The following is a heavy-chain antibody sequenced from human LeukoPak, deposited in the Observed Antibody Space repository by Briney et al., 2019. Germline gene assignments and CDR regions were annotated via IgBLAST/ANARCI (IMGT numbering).Heavy chain of an antibody. CDR2: IYYSGNT. J-gene: IGHJ4*02. CDR1: GDSISSSKKY. Sequence: TSETLSLTCTVSGDSISSSKKYWGWVRQPPGKGLEWIGSIYYSGNTYYNPSLKSRVTISLDTSKNQFSLKLSSVTAADTAVYYCARCSGYHWESSHDYWGQGTLVTVSS. V-gene: IGHV4-39*07. D-gene: IGHD5-12*01. CDR3: ARCSGYHWESSHDY.